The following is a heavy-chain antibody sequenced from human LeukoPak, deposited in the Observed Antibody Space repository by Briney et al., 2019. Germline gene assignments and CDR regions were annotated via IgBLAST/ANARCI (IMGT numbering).Heavy chain of an antibody. J-gene: IGHJ4*02. CDR3: ARVRGSYHGDY. CDR2: ISGSSTI. Sequence: GGSLRLSCAASGFTFSGYSMNWVRLAPGKGLEWVAYISGSSTIYYADSVKGRFTISRDNAKNSLYLQMNSLRDEDTAVYYCARVRGSYHGDYWGQGTLVTVSS. V-gene: IGHV3-48*02. CDR1: GFTFSGYS. D-gene: IGHD1-26*01.